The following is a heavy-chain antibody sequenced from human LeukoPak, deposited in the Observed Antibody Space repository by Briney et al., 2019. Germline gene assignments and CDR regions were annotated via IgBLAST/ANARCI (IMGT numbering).Heavy chain of an antibody. J-gene: IGHJ3*02. D-gene: IGHD3-3*01. V-gene: IGHV4-34*01. CDR1: GGSFSGYY. Sequence: SETLSLTCAVYGGSFSGYYWSWIRQPPGKGLEWIGEINHSGSTNYNPSLKSRVTISVDTSKNQFSLKLSSVTAADTAVYYRARGPVVLRFLEWLYPKGAFDIWGQGTMVTVSS. CDR2: INHSGST. CDR3: ARGPVVLRFLEWLYPKGAFDI.